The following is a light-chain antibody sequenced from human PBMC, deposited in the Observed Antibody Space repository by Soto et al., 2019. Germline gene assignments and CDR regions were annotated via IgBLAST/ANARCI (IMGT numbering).Light chain of an antibody. CDR2: VAY. Sequence: DIQMNQSPSSVSASVGDRVTITCRASQGISNYLAWYQQKPGKVPKLLIYVAYTLQSGVQSRFSGSGSGTDFTLTIRSLQPEDVATYYCKKYNSAPLTFGGGTKVDIK. CDR3: KKYNSAPLT. J-gene: IGKJ4*01. CDR1: QGISNY. V-gene: IGKV1-27*01.